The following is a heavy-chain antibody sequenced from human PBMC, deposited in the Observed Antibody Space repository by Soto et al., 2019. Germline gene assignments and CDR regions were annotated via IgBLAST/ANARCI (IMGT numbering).Heavy chain of an antibody. CDR1: GGSFSGYY. Sequence: SETLSLTCAVYGGSFSGYYWSWIRQPPGQGLEWIGEINHSGSTNYNPSLKSRVTISVDTSKNQFSLKLSSVTAADTAVYYCARGEPKYCSGGSCYPGLSYSSGWYWDYWGQGTLVTVS. D-gene: IGHD2-15*01. V-gene: IGHV4-34*01. CDR3: ARGEPKYCSGGSCYPGLSYSSGWYWDY. J-gene: IGHJ4*02. CDR2: INHSGST.